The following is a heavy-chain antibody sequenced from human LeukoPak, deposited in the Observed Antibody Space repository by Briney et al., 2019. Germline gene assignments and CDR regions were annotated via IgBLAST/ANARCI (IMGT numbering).Heavy chain of an antibody. CDR3: ANIAVAGQFFDY. Sequence: SETLSLTCAVSGGSISSSNWWSWVRQPPGKGLEWIGEIYHSGSTNYNPSLKSRVTISVDKSRNQFSLKLSSVTAADTAVYYCANIAVAGQFFDYWGQGTLVTVSS. CDR2: IYHSGST. J-gene: IGHJ4*02. CDR1: GGSISSSNW. V-gene: IGHV4-4*02. D-gene: IGHD6-19*01.